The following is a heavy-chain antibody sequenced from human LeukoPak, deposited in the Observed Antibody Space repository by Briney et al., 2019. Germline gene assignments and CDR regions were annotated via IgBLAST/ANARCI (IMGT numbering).Heavy chain of an antibody. D-gene: IGHD4-17*01. CDR1: GYTFTSYG. Sequence: ASVKVSCKASGYTFTSYGISWVRQAPGQGLEWMGWISAYNGNTNYAQKLQGRVTMTTDTSTSTAYMELRSLRSDDTAVYYCARDRGDYGVCWFDPWGQGTLVTVSS. CDR2: ISAYNGNT. V-gene: IGHV1-18*04. J-gene: IGHJ5*02. CDR3: ARDRGDYGVCWFDP.